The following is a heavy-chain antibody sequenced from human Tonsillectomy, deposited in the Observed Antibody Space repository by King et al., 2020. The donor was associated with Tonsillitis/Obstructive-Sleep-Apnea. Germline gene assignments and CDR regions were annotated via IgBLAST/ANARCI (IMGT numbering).Heavy chain of an antibody. Sequence: VQLVESGAEVKKPGASVKVSCKASGYTFNTYYMHWVRQAPGQGLEWMGIINHSDSNTSYAQKFQGRVTMTKDTSTSTVYMELSSLRSEDTAVYYCAREEFSNTYMDVWGKGTTVTVSS. D-gene: IGHD3-3*01. J-gene: IGHJ6*03. V-gene: IGHV1-46*02. CDR3: AREEFSNTYMDV. CDR2: INHSDSNT. CDR1: GYTFNTYY.